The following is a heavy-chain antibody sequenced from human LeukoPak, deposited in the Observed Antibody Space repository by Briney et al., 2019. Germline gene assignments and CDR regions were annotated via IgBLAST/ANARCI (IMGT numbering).Heavy chain of an antibody. J-gene: IGHJ4*02. V-gene: IGHV3-33*01. CDR2: IWHDGRNK. CDR3: ARDRGSDDPIDY. D-gene: IGHD2-15*01. Sequence: PGGSLRLSCAASGFTFNKYGMHWVRQAPGKGLEWVAVIWHDGRNKYYADSVKGRFTVSRDNSKNTLYLQMSSLRAEDTAVYYCARDRGSDDPIDYWGQGTPVTVPA. CDR1: GFTFNKYG.